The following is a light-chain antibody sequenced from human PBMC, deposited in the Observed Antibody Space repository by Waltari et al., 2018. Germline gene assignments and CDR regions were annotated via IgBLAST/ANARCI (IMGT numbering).Light chain of an antibody. CDR2: KVS. Sequence: DVVMTQSPLSLPVTLGQAASISCRSSESLVSSDGNTYFNWFHQRPGQPPRRLFYKVSNRDSGVPDRFSGSGSGTDFTXXISRVEAEDVGVYYCMQGIHRPWTFGQGTKVEIK. J-gene: IGKJ1*01. CDR3: MQGIHRPWT. V-gene: IGKV2-30*01. CDR1: ESLVSSDGNTY.